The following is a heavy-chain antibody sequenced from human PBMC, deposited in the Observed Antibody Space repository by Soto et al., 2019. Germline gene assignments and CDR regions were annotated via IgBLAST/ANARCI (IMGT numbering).Heavy chain of an antibody. CDR3: ARENGYSYGHTQNYGMDV. J-gene: IGHJ6*02. V-gene: IGHV1-46*01. CDR2: INPSGGST. CDR1: GYTFTSYY. D-gene: IGHD5-18*01. Sequence: ASVKVSCKASGYTFTSYYMHWVRQAPGQGLEWMGIINPSGGSTSYAQKFQGRVTMTRDTSTSTVYMELSSLGSEDTAVYYCARENGYSYGHTQNYGMDVWGQGTTVTVSS.